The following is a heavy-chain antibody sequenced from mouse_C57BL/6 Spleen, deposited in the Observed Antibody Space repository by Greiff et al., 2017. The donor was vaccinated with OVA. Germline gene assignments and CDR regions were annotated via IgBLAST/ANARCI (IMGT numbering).Heavy chain of an antibody. Sequence: VQLQQPGAELVMPGASVKLSCKASGYTFTSYWMHWVKQRPGQGLEWIGEIDPSDSYTKYNQKFKGKSTLTVDKSSSTAYMQLSSLTSEDSAVYYCARRRGSGNYRTWFAYWCQGTLVTVSA. CDR2: IDPSDSYT. J-gene: IGHJ3*01. CDR1: GYTFTSYW. V-gene: IGHV1-69*01. CDR3: ARRRGSGNYRTWFAY. D-gene: IGHD2-1*01.